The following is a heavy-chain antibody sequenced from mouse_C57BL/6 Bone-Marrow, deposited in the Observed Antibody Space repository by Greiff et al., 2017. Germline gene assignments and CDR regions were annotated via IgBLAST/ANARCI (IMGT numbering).Heavy chain of an antibody. D-gene: IGHD2-12*01. CDR1: GFTFSSYA. J-gene: IGHJ1*03. V-gene: IGHV5-4*01. CDR2: ISDGDSYT. CDR3: ARDSYSYAYWDFDV. Sequence: EVQVVESGGGLVKPGGSLKLSCAASGFTFSSYAMSWVRQTPEKRLEWVATISDGDSYTYYPENLKVRFTISRDNAKNNLYLQMSQLKSEDTAMYYCARDSYSYAYWDFDVWGTGTTVTVSS.